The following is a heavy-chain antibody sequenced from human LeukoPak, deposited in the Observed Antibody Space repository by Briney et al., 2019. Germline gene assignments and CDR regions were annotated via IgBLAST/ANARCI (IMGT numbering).Heavy chain of an antibody. Sequence: PSETLSLTCTVSGGSITSSSYYWGWIRQPPGKGLEWIGSIYYSGSTYYNPSLKSRVTMSVDTSKNQFSLKLRSVTAADTAVYYCARPEGAGNGIVGAFDIWGQGTMVTVSS. J-gene: IGHJ3*02. CDR2: IYYSGST. CDR1: GGSITSSSYY. D-gene: IGHD1-26*01. V-gene: IGHV4-39*01. CDR3: ARPEGAGNGIVGAFDI.